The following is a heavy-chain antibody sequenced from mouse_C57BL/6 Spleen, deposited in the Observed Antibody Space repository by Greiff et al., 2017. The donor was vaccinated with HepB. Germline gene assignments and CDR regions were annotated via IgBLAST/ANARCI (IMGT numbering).Heavy chain of an antibody. CDR3: AGGEYDGYLDY. D-gene: IGHD2-14*01. CDR2: IYPGSGST. V-gene: IGHV1-55*01. CDR1: GYTFTSYW. Sequence: QVQLQQSGAELVKPGASVKMSCKASGYTFTSYWITWVKQRPGQGLEWIGDIYPGSGSTNYNEKFKSKATLTVYTSSSTAYMQLSSLTSEDSAVYYSAGGEYDGYLDYWGQGTTLTVSS. J-gene: IGHJ2*01.